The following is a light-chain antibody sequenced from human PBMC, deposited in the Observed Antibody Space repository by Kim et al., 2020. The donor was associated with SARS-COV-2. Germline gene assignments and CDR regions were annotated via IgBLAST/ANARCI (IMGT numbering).Light chain of an antibody. CDR2: ATS. CDR3: LQVYTYPRT. J-gene: IGKJ1*01. CDR1: QDSSNH. V-gene: IGKV1-9*01. Sequence: SASVGDRGAITGRASQDSSNHLDWYQQKPDEAPELLVYATSTLKTGVPSRFSGSGSGTEFTLTISSLQPEDFATYVCLQVYTYPRTFAQGTKLEI.